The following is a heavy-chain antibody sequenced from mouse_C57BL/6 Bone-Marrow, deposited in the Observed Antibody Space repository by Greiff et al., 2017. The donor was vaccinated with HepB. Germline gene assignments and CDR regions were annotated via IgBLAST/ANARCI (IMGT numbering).Heavy chain of an antibody. CDR1: GYAFSSSW. Sequence: VQLQQSGPELVKPGASVKISCKASGYAFSSSWMNWVKQRPGKGLEWIGRIYPGDGDTNYKGKFKGKATLTADKSSSTAYMQLSSLTSEDSAVYFCARNLLWGYYFDYWGQGTTLTVSS. CDR2: IYPGDGDT. CDR3: ARNLLWGYYFDY. J-gene: IGHJ2*01. V-gene: IGHV1-82*01. D-gene: IGHD2-1*01.